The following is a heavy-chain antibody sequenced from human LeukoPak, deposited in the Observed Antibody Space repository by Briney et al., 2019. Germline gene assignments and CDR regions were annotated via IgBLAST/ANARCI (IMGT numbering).Heavy chain of an antibody. CDR2: IGIAGDT. V-gene: IGHV3-13*01. Sequence: SGGSLRLSCAASGFTFSSYDVHWVRQTTGKGLEWVSSIGIAGDTYYPGSVKGRFTISRENAKNSLYLQMNSLRAGDTAVYYCARAPPYSSASWGYYGMDVWGQGTTVTVSS. D-gene: IGHD6-6*01. CDR1: GFTFSSYD. CDR3: ARAPPYSSASWGYYGMDV. J-gene: IGHJ6*02.